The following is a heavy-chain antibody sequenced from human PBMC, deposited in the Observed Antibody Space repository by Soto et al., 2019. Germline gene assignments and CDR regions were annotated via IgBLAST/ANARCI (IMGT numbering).Heavy chain of an antibody. CDR1: GGTFSSYA. D-gene: IGHD6-6*01. CDR3: ARELSSSSSKYFYYGMDV. Sequence: QVQLVQSGAEVKKPGYSVKVSCKASGGTFSSYAISWVRQAPGQGLEWMGGIIPIFGTANYAQKFQGRVTITADESTSTAYMELSSLRSEDTAVYYCARELSSSSSKYFYYGMDVWVQGTTVTVSS. J-gene: IGHJ6*02. CDR2: IIPIFGTA. V-gene: IGHV1-69*01.